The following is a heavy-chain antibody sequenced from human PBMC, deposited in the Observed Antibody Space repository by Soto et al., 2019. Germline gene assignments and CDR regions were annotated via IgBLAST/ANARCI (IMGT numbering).Heavy chain of an antibody. J-gene: IGHJ4*02. V-gene: IGHV3-33*01. D-gene: IGHD6-13*01. CDR1: GFTFNNYG. Sequence: HPGGSLRLSCAPSGFTFNNYGMHWVRQAPGKGLEWVAVIWYDGSNKYYADSVRGRFTISRDNSKNTLYLQMNSLRAEDTAVYYCARTNIAAPGSLDYWGQGTLVTVSS. CDR3: ARTNIAAPGSLDY. CDR2: IWYDGSNK.